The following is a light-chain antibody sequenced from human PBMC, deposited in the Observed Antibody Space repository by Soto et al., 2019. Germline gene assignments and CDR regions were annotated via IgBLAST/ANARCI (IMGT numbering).Light chain of an antibody. CDR1: QSINSW. V-gene: IGKV1-5*03. CDR2: KTP. J-gene: IGKJ3*01. Sequence: DIQMTQSPSTLSASVGDSVTITCRASQSINSWLAWYQQKPGKAPKLLTYKTPSLESGVPSRFSGSGSGTEFTLTISSLQPDDFATYYCQEYSSYSVTFGPGTKVDIK. CDR3: QEYSSYSVT.